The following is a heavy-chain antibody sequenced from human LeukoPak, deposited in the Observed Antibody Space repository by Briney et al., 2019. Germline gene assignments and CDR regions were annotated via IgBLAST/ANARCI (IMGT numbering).Heavy chain of an antibody. D-gene: IGHD2-2*02. V-gene: IGHV1-2*02. CDR2: INPNSGGT. Sequence: ASVKVSCKASGYTFTGYYMNWVRQAPGQGLEWMGWINPNSGGTNYAQKFQGRVTMTRDTSISTAYMELSRLRSDDTAVYYCARGRIWCSSTSCYTGPNDYWGQGTLVTVSS. J-gene: IGHJ4*02. CDR3: ARGRIWCSSTSCYTGPNDY. CDR1: GYTFTGYY.